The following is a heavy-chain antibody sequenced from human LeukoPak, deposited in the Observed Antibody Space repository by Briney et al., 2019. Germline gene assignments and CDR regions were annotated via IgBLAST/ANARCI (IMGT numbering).Heavy chain of an antibody. V-gene: IGHV4-34*01. CDR2: INHSGST. CDR1: GGSFSGYY. CDR3: ARGYLGGNKGNWFDP. Sequence: SETLSLTCAVYGGSFSGYYWSWIRQPPGKGLEWIGEINHSGSTNYNPSLKSRVTISVDTSKNQFSLKMSSVTAADTAVYYCARGYLGGNKGNWFDPWGQGTLVTVSS. J-gene: IGHJ5*02. D-gene: IGHD4-23*01.